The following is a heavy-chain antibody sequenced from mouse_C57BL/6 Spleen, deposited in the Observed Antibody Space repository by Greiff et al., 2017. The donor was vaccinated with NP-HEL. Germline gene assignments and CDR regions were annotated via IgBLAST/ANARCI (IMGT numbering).Heavy chain of an antibody. CDR2: IDPSDSET. CDR3: ARGGYDVNFDV. CDR1: GYTFTSYW. D-gene: IGHD2-2*01. V-gene: IGHV1-52*01. Sequence: VQLQQPGAELVRPGSSVKLSCKASGYTFTSYWMHWVKQRPIQGLEWIGNIDPSDSETHYNQKFKDKATLTVDKSSSTAYMQLSSLTSEDSAVYYCARGGYDVNFDVWGTGTTVTVSS. J-gene: IGHJ1*03.